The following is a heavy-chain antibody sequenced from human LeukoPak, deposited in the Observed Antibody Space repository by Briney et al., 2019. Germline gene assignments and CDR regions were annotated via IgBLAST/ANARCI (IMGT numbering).Heavy chain of an antibody. Sequence: ASVKVSCKASGYTFTGYYMHWVRQAPGQGLEWMGWINPNSGGTNYAQNVQGRVTMTRDTSISTAYMELSRLRSDDTAVYYCARPLTDTAMAEDYFDYWGQGTLVTVSS. CDR2: INPNSGGT. J-gene: IGHJ4*02. D-gene: IGHD5-18*01. CDR1: GYTFTGYY. V-gene: IGHV1-2*02. CDR3: ARPLTDTAMAEDYFDY.